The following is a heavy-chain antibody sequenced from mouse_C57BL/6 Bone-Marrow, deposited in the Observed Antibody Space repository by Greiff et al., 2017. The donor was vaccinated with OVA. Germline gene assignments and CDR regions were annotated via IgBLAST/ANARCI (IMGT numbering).Heavy chain of an antibody. D-gene: IGHD2-3*01. CDR2: IDPEDGDT. CDR3: TTSGYYQFDN. J-gene: IGHJ2*01. Sequence: VQLKESGAELVRPGASVKLSCTASGFNIKDYYMHWVKQRPEQGLEWIGRIDPEDGDTEYAPKFQGKATMTAGTSSNTSYLQLRSLTSEYTAVYYCTTSGYYQFDNWGQGTTLTVSS. CDR1: GFNIKDYY. V-gene: IGHV14-1*01.